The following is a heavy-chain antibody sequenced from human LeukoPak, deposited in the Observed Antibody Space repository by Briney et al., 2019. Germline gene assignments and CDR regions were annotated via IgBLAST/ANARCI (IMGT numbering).Heavy chain of an antibody. CDR1: GGTLSSYA. Sequence: SVKVSCKASGGTLSSYAISWVRQAPGQGLEWMGRIIPIFGTANYAQKFQGRVTITTDESTSTAYMELSSLRSEDTAVYYCARGLWEQLGPWFDPWGQGTLVTVSS. V-gene: IGHV1-69*05. CDR3: ARGLWEQLGPWFDP. CDR2: IIPIFGTA. D-gene: IGHD6-13*01. J-gene: IGHJ5*02.